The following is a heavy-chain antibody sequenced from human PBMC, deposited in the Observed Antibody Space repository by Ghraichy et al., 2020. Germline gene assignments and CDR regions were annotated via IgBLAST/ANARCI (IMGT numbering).Heavy chain of an antibody. CDR1: GGSISSYY. J-gene: IGHJ4*02. V-gene: IGHV4-59*01. D-gene: IGHD7-27*01. Sequence: SETLSLTCTVSGGSISSYYWSWIRQPPGKGLEWIGYIYYSGSTNYNPSLKSRVTISVDTSKNQFSLKLSSVTAADTAVYYCARADRLGMEDYWGQGTLVTVSS. CDR3: ARADRLGMEDY. CDR2: IYYSGST.